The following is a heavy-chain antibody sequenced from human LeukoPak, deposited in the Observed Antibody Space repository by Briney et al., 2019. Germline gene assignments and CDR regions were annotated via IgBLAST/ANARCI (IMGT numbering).Heavy chain of an antibody. CDR3: ARRGDY. Sequence: SETLSLTCAVYGGSFSGYYWSWIRQPPGKGLEWMGEVNHSGSTNYNPSLKSRVTISVDTSKNQFSLKLSSVTAADTAVYYCARRGDYWGQGTLVTVSS. CDR2: VNHSGST. CDR1: GGSFSGYY. D-gene: IGHD3-16*01. V-gene: IGHV4-34*01. J-gene: IGHJ4*02.